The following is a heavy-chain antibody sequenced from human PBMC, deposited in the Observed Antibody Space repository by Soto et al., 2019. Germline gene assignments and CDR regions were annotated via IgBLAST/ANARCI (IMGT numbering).Heavy chain of an antibody. Sequence: EVQLVESGGGLVQPGGSLRLSCAASGFTFSSYEMNWVCQAQGKGLEWVSYISSSGSTIYYAASVKGRFTISRDNAKNSLYLQMNSLRAEDTAVYYCARADTAMVSLFYYDYGMDVWGQGTTVTVSS. CDR1: GFTFSSYE. V-gene: IGHV3-48*03. CDR3: ARADTAMVSLFYYDYGMDV. CDR2: ISSSGSTI. D-gene: IGHD5-18*01. J-gene: IGHJ6*02.